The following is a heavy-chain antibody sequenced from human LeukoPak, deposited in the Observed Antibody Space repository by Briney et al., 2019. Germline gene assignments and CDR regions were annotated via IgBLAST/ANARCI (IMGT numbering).Heavy chain of an antibody. V-gene: IGHV3-73*01. J-gene: IGHJ4*02. Sequence: GGSLRLSCAASGFPFSGSAMHWVRQAPGKGLDCVARIRSQAKNHATAYTASVKGRFTISRDDSKNTAYLQMNSLKVEDTAVYYCTRPSTGGADYWGQGTLVTVSS. D-gene: IGHD3-16*01. CDR1: GFPFSGSA. CDR3: TRPSTGGADY. CDR2: IRSQAKNHAT.